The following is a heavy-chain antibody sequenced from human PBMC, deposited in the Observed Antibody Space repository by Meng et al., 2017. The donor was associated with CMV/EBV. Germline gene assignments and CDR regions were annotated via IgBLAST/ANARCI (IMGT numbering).Heavy chain of an antibody. Sequence: SGGSSSSGGYYWSWSRQHPGKGLEWIGYIYYSGSTYYNPYLKSRVTISVDTSKNQFSLKLSSVTAADTAVYYCARDQRDSSGYYFDYWGQGTLVTVSS. CDR3: ARDQRDSSGYYFDY. CDR2: IYYSGST. V-gene: IGHV4-31*02. CDR1: GGSSSSGGYY. J-gene: IGHJ4*02. D-gene: IGHD3-22*01.